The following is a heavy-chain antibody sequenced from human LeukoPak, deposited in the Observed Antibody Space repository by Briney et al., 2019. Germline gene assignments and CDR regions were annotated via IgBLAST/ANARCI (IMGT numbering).Heavy chain of an antibody. D-gene: IGHD6-19*01. J-gene: IGHJ3*02. CDR3: AKDKGAHDSSGWYWGAFDI. CDR2: IWYDGSNK. CDR1: GFTFSSYG. V-gene: IGHV3-33*06. Sequence: PGGSLRLSCAASGFTFSSYGMHWVRQAPGKGLEWVAVIWYDGSNKYYADSVKGRFTISRDNSKNTLYLQMNTLRAEDTAVYYCAKDKGAHDSSGWYWGAFDIWGQRTMVTVSS.